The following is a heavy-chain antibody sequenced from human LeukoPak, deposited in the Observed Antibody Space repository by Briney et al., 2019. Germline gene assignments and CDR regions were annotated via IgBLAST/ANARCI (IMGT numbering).Heavy chain of an antibody. D-gene: IGHD3-3*01. Sequence: SETLSLTCTVSGGSISGYYWSWIRQPPGKGLEWVGYISYSGSTNYNPSLKSRVTISVDTSKNQFSLKLSSVTAADTAVYYCARAVQGFLTNWGQGTLVTVSS. J-gene: IGHJ4*02. V-gene: IGHV4-59*01. CDR3: ARAVQGFLTN. CDR2: ISYSGST. CDR1: GGSISGYY.